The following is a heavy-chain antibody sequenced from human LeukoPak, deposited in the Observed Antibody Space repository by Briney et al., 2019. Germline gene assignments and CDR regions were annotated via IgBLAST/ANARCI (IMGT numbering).Heavy chain of an antibody. V-gene: IGHV3-74*01. CDR2: INSDGSSI. CDR3: ARLGSSAFDI. CDR1: GFTFSSHW. Sequence: GGSLRLSCAASGFTFSSHWMHWVRQAPGKGLVWVSRINSDGSSISYADSVKGRFTISRGNAKNTLYLQMNSLRAEDTAVYYCARLGSSAFDIWGQGTMVTVSS. J-gene: IGHJ3*02. D-gene: IGHD2-2*03.